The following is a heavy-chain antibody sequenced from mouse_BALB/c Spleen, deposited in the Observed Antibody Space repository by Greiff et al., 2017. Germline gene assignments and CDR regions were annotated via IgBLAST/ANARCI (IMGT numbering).Heavy chain of an antibody. V-gene: IGHV5-6-5*01. J-gene: IGHJ2*01. CDR3: ARAVYFDY. CDR1: GFTFSSYA. CDR2: ISSGGST. Sequence: EVMLVESGGGLVKPGGSLKLSCAASGFTFSSYAMSWVRQTPEKRLEWVASISSGGSTYYPDSVKGRFTISRDNARNILYLQMSSLRSEDTAMYYCARAVYFDYWGQGTTLTVSS.